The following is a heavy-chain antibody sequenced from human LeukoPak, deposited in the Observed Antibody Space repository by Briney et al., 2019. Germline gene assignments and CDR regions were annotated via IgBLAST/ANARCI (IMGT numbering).Heavy chain of an antibody. Sequence: VASVKVSCKASGGTFSSYAISWVRQAPGQGLEWMGRIIPIFGTANYAQKFQGRVTITADKSTSTAYMELSSLRSEDTAVHYCARDADPLTYYYDSSGYYFDYWGQGTLVTVSS. V-gene: IGHV1-69*06. CDR2: IIPIFGTA. D-gene: IGHD3-22*01. CDR3: ARDADPLTYYYDSSGYYFDY. J-gene: IGHJ4*02. CDR1: GGTFSSYA.